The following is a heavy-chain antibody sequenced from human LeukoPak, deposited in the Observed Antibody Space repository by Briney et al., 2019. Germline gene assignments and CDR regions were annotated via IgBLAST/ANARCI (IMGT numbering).Heavy chain of an antibody. CDR3: ARGGYSSRPYFDY. J-gene: IGHJ4*02. Sequence: SETLSLTCTVSGGSISSYYWSWIRQPPGKGLEWIGNIYYSGSTNYNPSLKSRVTISVDTSKNQFSLKLSSVTAADTAVYCCARGGYSSRPYFDYWGQGTLVTVSS. D-gene: IGHD6-13*01. V-gene: IGHV4-59*01. CDR2: IYYSGST. CDR1: GGSISSYY.